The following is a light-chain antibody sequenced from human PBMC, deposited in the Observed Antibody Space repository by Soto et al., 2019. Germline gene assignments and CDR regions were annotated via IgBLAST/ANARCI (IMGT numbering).Light chain of an antibody. Sequence: DIQMTQSPSTLSAAVGDRVIITCRASQSVNSWLAWYQQKPGKAPKFLIYRSSILESGVPSRFSGSGSGTEFTLTISGLQPDDFATYYCHQYSDYPWTFGQGTKVDIK. CDR2: RSS. CDR1: QSVNSW. CDR3: HQYSDYPWT. J-gene: IGKJ1*01. V-gene: IGKV1-5*03.